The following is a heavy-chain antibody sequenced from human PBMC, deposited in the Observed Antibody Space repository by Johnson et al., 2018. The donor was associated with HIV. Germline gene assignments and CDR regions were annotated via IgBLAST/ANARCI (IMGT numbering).Heavy chain of an antibody. J-gene: IGHJ3*02. CDR1: KFTFSTYA. D-gene: IGHD3-3*01. CDR3: AKLSIFGVVETDGFDI. Sequence: VQLVESGGGVVQPGRSLRLSCAASKFTFSTYAMHWVRQAPGKGLEWVAVISYDGSSKYYADSVKGRFTISRDNSKNTLYLQLNSLRADDTAVYHCAKLSIFGVVETDGFDIWGQGTMVTVSS. V-gene: IGHV3-30*18. CDR2: ISYDGSSK.